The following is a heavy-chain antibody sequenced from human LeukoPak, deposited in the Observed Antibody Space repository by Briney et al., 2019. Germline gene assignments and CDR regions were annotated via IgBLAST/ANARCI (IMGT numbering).Heavy chain of an antibody. CDR3: ARERGDYDSSGYYH. J-gene: IGHJ5*02. V-gene: IGHV4-59*01. Sequence: SETLSLTCTVSAGSISSYYWSWIRQPPGKGLEWIGYIYYSGSTNYNPSLKSRVTISVDTSKNQFSLKLSSVTAADTAVYYCARERGDYDSSGYYHWGQGTLVTVSS. CDR2: IYYSGST. D-gene: IGHD3-22*01. CDR1: AGSISSYY.